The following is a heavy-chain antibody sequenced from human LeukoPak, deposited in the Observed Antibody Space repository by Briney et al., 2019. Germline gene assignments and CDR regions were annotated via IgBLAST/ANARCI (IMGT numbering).Heavy chain of an antibody. Sequence: ASVKVSCKASGYTFTGYYMHWVRQAPGQGLEWMGWINPNSGGTNYAQKLQGRVTMTRDTSISTAYMELSRLRSDDTAVYYCARGYCSSTSCWDAFGIWGQGTMVTVSS. D-gene: IGHD2-2*01. J-gene: IGHJ3*02. CDR2: INPNSGGT. CDR3: ARGYCSSTSCWDAFGI. CDR1: GYTFTGYY. V-gene: IGHV1-2*02.